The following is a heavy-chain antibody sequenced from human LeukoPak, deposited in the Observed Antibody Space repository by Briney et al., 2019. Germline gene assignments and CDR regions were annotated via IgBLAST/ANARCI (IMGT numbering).Heavy chain of an antibody. CDR2: IYYSGST. D-gene: IGHD6-19*01. Sequence: SETPSLTCTVSGGSISSYYWSWIRQTPGKGLEWTGYIYYSGSTNYNPSLKSRVTISVDTSKNQFSLKLSFVTATDTAVYYCARERSSGREFDYWGQGTLVTVSS. J-gene: IGHJ4*02. V-gene: IGHV4-59*01. CDR1: GGSISSYY. CDR3: ARERSSGREFDY.